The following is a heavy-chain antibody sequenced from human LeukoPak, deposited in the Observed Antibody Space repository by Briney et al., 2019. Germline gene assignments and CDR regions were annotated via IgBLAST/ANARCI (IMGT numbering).Heavy chain of an antibody. Sequence: PSETLSLTCTVSGGSISSSSYYWGWNRQPPGKGLEWIGSIYYSGSTYYNPSLKSRVTISVDTSKNQFSLKLSSVTAADTAVYYCARRNFCSSTSCYTNENWFDPWGQGTLVTVSS. CDR2: IYYSGST. CDR1: GGSISSSSYY. V-gene: IGHV4-39*01. J-gene: IGHJ5*02. CDR3: ARRNFCSSTSCYTNENWFDP. D-gene: IGHD2-2*01.